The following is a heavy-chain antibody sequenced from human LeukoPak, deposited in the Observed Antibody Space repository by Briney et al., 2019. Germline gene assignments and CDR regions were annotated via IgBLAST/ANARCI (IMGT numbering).Heavy chain of an antibody. V-gene: IGHV4-30-4*01. Sequence: SETLSLTCTVSGGSISSGDYYWSWIRQPPGKGLEWIGYIYYSGSTYYNPSLKSRVTISVDTSKNQFSLKLSSVTAADTAVYYCARAKEITMVRGLIITFYFNYWGQGTLVTVSS. CDR3: ARAKEITMVRGLIITFYFNY. CDR2: IYYSGST. CDR1: GGSISSGDYY. D-gene: IGHD3-10*01. J-gene: IGHJ4*02.